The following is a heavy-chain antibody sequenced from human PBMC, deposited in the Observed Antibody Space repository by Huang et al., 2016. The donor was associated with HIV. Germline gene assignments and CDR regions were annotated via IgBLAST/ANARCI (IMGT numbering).Heavy chain of an antibody. J-gene: IGHJ3*01. Sequence: QIQLAQSGAVVKKPGASVKVSCKASGYTFTNYDINWVRQASGQGLEWMGWMNPKSGNVGYTKKFQGRVAILRNSSINTSYLEVTSLTSEDTAVYYCARGFGINYNHEAFDVWGQGTMVTVSS. D-gene: IGHD3-10*01. CDR2: MNPKSGNV. CDR3: ARGFGINYNHEAFDV. CDR1: GYTFTNYD. V-gene: IGHV1-8*01.